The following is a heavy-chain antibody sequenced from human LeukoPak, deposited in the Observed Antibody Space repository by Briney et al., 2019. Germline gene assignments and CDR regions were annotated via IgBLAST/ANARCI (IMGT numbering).Heavy chain of an antibody. CDR3: AREDGTKWELPSGAFDI. Sequence: SETLSLTCTVSGVSISSYYWSWIRQPPGKGLEWIGYIYYSGSTNYNPSLKSRVTISVDTSKNQFSLKLSSVTAADTAVYYCAREDGTKWELPSGAFDIWGQGTMVTVSS. CDR1: GVSISSYY. D-gene: IGHD1-26*01. J-gene: IGHJ3*02. V-gene: IGHV4-59*01. CDR2: IYYSGST.